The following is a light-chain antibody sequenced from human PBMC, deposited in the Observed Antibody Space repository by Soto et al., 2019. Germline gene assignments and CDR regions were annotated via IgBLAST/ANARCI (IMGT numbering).Light chain of an antibody. CDR3: QQYNNWPPYT. V-gene: IGKV3-15*01. J-gene: IGKJ2*01. CDR2: GAS. CDR1: QSVSSK. Sequence: EIVMTQSPATLSVSPGERATLSCRASQSVSSKLAWYQQKPGQAPRLLIYGASTRATGIPARFSGSGSGTEFTLTLSSLQSEDFAVYYCQQYNNWPPYTFGQGTKLEIK.